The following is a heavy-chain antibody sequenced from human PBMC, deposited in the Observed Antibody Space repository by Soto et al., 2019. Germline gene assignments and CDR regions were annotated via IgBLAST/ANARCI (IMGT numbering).Heavy chain of an antibody. CDR3: ARGSGGDFYF. CDR1: GGSISTYY. CDR2: IYYSGST. Sequence: PSETLSLTCTVSGGSISTYYWSWIRQPPGKGLEWIAYIYYSGSTSYNSSLKSRVTISLDTSKNQFSLKLSSVTAADTAVYYCARGSGGDFYFWGQGTLVTVSS. V-gene: IGHV4-59*01. D-gene: IGHD2-21*01. J-gene: IGHJ4*02.